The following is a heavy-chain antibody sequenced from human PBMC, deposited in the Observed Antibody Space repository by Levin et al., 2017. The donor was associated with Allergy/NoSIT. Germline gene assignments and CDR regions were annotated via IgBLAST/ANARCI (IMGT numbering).Heavy chain of an antibody. D-gene: IGHD4-17*01. CDR3: ANPDSYGDYEGY. CDR2: ISSDGSNK. Sequence: PGGSLRLSCAASGFTFSNYGMHWVRQAPGKGLEWVAVISSDGSNKYYADSVKGRFTISRDNSKNTLYLQMNSLRAEDTAVYYCANPDSYGDYEGYWGQGTLVTVSS. CDR1: GFTFSNYG. V-gene: IGHV3-30*18. J-gene: IGHJ4*02.